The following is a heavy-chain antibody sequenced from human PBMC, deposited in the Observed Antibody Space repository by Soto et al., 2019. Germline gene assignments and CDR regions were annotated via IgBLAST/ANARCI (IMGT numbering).Heavy chain of an antibody. Sequence: EVQLVESGGGLVQPGGSLRLSCAASGFTFSSYWMHWVRQAPWKGLVWVSRINSDGSSTSYADSVKGRFTISRDNAKNTRYLQMNSLRAEDTAVYYCVRTSLVVAAATREDYWGQGTLVTVSS. J-gene: IGHJ4*02. CDR1: GFTFSSYW. D-gene: IGHD2-15*01. CDR3: VRTSLVVAAATREDY. CDR2: INSDGSST. V-gene: IGHV3-74*01.